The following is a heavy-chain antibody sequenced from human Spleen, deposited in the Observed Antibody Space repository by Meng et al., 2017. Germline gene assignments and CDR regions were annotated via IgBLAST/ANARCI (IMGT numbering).Heavy chain of an antibody. V-gene: IGHV4-4*02. CDR3: ARDLITMVRVVILSGYFDY. CDR1: GGSISSSNW. Sequence: VSRPESGPGLVKLSGTLTLTWVVPGGSISSSNWWSWVRQPPGKGLEWIGEIYHSGSTNYNPSLKSRVTISVDKSKNQFSLKLSSVTAADTAVYYCARDLITMVRVVILSGYFDYWGQGTLVTVSS. D-gene: IGHD3-10*01. CDR2: IYHSGST. J-gene: IGHJ4*02.